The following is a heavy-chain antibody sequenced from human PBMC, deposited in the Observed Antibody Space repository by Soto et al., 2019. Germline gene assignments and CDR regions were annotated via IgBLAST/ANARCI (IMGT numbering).Heavy chain of an antibody. J-gene: IGHJ4*02. CDR3: ERELYSSGFSFDY. CDR1: GYTFTSYD. CDR2: MNPNSGNT. D-gene: IGHD3-22*01. V-gene: IGHV1-8*01. Sequence: QVQLVQSGAEVKKPGASVKVSCKASGYTFTSYDINWVRQATGQGLEWMGCMNPNSGNTGYEQTFQGRVTMTRNTAISTAYMKLSSLRSADTAVSYCERELYSSGFSFDYWFQGTLVTVSS.